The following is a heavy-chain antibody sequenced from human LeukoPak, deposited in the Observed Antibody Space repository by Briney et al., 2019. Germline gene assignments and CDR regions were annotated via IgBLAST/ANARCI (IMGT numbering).Heavy chain of an antibody. CDR3: ARDRQYYDILTGSYYYYGMDV. CDR2: IYYSGST. Sequence: SETLSLTCTVSGGSISSYYWSWIRQPPGKGLEWIGYIYYSGSTNYNPSLKSRVTISVDTSKNQFSLKLSSVTAADTAVYYCARDRQYYDILTGSYYYYGMDVRGQGTTVTVSS. V-gene: IGHV4-59*01. CDR1: GGSISSYY. J-gene: IGHJ6*02. D-gene: IGHD3-9*01.